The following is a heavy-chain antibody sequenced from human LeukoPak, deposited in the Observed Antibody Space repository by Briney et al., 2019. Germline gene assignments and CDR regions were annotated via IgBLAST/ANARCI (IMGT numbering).Heavy chain of an antibody. Sequence: SETLSLTCSVSGGSISSYYWSWIRQPPGKGLEWIGYIYYSGYTNYNPSLKSRVTMSVDTSKNRFSLQLSSVTAADTAVYYCARGQAVAGVWGQGTLVTVSS. J-gene: IGHJ4*02. V-gene: IGHV4-59*01. D-gene: IGHD6-19*01. CDR1: GGSISSYY. CDR2: IYYSGYT. CDR3: ARGQAVAGV.